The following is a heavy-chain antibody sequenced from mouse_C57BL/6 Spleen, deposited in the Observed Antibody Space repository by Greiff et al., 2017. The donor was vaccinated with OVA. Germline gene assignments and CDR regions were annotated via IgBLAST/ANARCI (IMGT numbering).Heavy chain of an antibody. CDR3: ARRKITTVEGYFDY. Sequence: QVQLQQPGAELVMPGASVKLSCKASGYTFTSYWMHWVKQRPGQGLEWIGEIDPSDSYTNYNQKFKGKSTLTVDKSSSTAYMQLSSLTSEDSAVYYCARRKITTVEGYFDYWGQGTTLTVS. V-gene: IGHV1-69*01. CDR1: GYTFTSYW. J-gene: IGHJ2*01. CDR2: IDPSDSYT. D-gene: IGHD1-1*01.